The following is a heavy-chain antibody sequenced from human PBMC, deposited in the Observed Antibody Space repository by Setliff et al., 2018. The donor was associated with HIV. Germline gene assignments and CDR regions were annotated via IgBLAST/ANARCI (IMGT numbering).Heavy chain of an antibody. V-gene: IGHV1-69*13. CDR1: GGTLRRYG. CDR3: ARVRLYNSALDY. Sequence: GASVKVSCKAAGGTLRRYGISWVRQAPGQGLEWMGGHIPMFGTARYAQNFQGRVTITADESTSTAYMELSSLRSEDTAVYYCARVRLYNSALDYWGQGTLVTVSS. J-gene: IGHJ4*02. D-gene: IGHD3-22*01. CDR2: HIPMFGTA.